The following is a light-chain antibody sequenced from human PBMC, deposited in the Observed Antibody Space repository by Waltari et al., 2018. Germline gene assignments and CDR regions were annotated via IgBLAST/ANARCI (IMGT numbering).Light chain of an antibody. CDR3: QQLKSYPLT. CDR2: GAS. J-gene: IGKJ4*01. V-gene: IGKV1-9*01. CDR1: QDISSY. Sequence: DIQLTQSPSFLSASVGDRVTITCRASQDISSYLAWYQQEPGKAPKLLISGASTLQSGVPSRFSGSESGTEFTLTISSLQPEDSATYYCQQLKSYPLTFGGGTKMEI.